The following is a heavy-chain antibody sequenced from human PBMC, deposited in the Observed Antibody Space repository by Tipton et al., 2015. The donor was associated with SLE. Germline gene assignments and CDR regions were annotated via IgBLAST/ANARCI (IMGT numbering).Heavy chain of an antibody. CDR2: IKEDGSEK. CDR1: GLTFSKHW. D-gene: IGHD7-27*01. CDR3: GNWGSTWGFDY. J-gene: IGHJ4*02. Sequence: SLRLSCAASGLTFSKHWMTWVRQASGKGLEWVANIKEDGSEKFYADSVRGRFTISRDNAKNSLYLEMKSLRAEGTATYYWGNWGSTWGFDYWGQGTLVTVSS. V-gene: IGHV3-7*01.